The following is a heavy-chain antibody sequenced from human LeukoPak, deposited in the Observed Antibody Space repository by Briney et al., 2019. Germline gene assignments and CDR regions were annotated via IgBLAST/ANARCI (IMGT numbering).Heavy chain of an antibody. CDR3: ARAVGHGSGSPRMDV. CDR2: IISSSSTI. J-gene: IGHJ6*03. CDR1: GFTFSSHS. V-gene: IGHV3-48*01. Sequence: GGSLRLSCAASGFTFSSHSMNWVRQAPGKGLEWVSYIISSSSTIYYADSVKGRFTISRDNAKNSLYLQMNSLRADDTAVYYCARAVGHGSGSPRMDVWGNGTTVTVS. D-gene: IGHD3-10*01.